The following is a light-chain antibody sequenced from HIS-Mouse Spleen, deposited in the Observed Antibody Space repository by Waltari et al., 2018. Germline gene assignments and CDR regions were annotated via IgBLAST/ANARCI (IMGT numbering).Light chain of an antibody. J-gene: IGLJ3*02. V-gene: IGLV2-23*01. Sequence: QSALTQPASVSGSPGLSITISCTGTSSDVGSYTLVSWYQQHPGKAPQLMIYGGSKRPSGVSNRFSGSKSGNTASLTISGLQAEDEADYYCCSYAGSSTLVFGGGTKLTVL. CDR3: CSYAGSSTLV. CDR1: SSDVGSYTL. CDR2: GGS.